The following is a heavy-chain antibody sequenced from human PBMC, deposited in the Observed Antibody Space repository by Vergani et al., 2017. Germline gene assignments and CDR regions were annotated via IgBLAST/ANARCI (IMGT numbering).Heavy chain of an antibody. CDR2: ILGSGTA. V-gene: IGHV4-4*09. D-gene: IGHD6-13*01. J-gene: IGHJ4*02. CDR3: ARGSRAAGYSLPDS. Sequence: QVQLQESGPGLVKPSETLSLTCTVSGGSISSYNWSWVRQPPGKGLEWVGDILGSGTANYNPSFQGRVSMSVATSKNQFSLTLSSVNATDTAVYYCARGSRAAGYSLPDSWGQGTRVTVSS. CDR1: GGSISSYN.